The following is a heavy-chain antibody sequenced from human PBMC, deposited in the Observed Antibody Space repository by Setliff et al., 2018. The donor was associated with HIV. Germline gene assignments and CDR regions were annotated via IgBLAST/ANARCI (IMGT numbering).Heavy chain of an antibody. Sequence: GGSLRLSCAASVFSVSNKYMTWVRQAPGKGLEWVSIIYSDDYTYYSDSVKGRFTISRDKSKNILYLQMKSLRAEDTAVYYCARRTYCSSTNCFDYWGQGTLVTVSS. V-gene: IGHV3-66*04. CDR2: IYSDDYT. J-gene: IGHJ5*01. CDR3: ARRTYCSSTNCFDY. D-gene: IGHD2-2*01. CDR1: VFSVSNKY.